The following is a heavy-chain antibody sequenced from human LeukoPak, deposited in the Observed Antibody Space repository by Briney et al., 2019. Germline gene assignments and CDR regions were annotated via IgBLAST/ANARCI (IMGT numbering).Heavy chain of an antibody. D-gene: IGHD6-13*01. CDR3: ARDTYASSWSPLIH. V-gene: IGHV3-23*01. J-gene: IGHJ4*02. CDR1: GFTLSSFA. CDR2: IRGSGGGT. Sequence: GGSLRLSCAASGFTLSSFAMSWARHPPGEGLEWVSTIRGSGGGTYYADSVKGRFTISRDNSKDTLFLQMSSLSSEDTALYYCARDTYASSWSPLIHWGQGTLVTVSS.